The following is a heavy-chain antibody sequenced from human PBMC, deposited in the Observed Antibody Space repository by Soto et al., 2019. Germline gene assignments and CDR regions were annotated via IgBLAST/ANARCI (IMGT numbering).Heavy chain of an antibody. D-gene: IGHD3-22*01. CDR1: GGTFSSYA. CDR2: IIPIFGTA. Sequence: QVQLVQSGAEVQKPGSSVKVSCKASGGTFSSYAISWVRQAPGQGLEWMGGIIPIFGTANYAQKFPGRVTITADDATSTAYMELSSLRSEDTAVYYCARDRPHYYASSGYYLFDYWGQGTLVTVSS. V-gene: IGHV1-69*01. J-gene: IGHJ4*02. CDR3: ARDRPHYYASSGYYLFDY.